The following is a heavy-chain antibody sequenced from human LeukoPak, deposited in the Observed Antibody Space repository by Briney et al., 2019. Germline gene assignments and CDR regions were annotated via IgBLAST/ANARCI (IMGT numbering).Heavy chain of an antibody. CDR3: ARDGSDYYDSSGYDYYYYGMDV. D-gene: IGHD3-22*01. Sequence: ASVKVSCKASGYTFTSYYMHWVRQAPGQGLEWMGIINPSGGSTSYAQKFQGRVTMTRDTSTSTVYMELSSLRSEDTAVHYCARDGSDYYDSSGYDYYYYGMDVWGQGTTVTVSS. J-gene: IGHJ6*02. CDR2: INPSGGST. V-gene: IGHV1-46*01. CDR1: GYTFTSYY.